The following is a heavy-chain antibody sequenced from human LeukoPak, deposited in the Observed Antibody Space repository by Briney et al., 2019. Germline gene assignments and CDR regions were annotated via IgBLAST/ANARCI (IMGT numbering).Heavy chain of an antibody. D-gene: IGHD3-22*01. Sequence: PSGTLSLTCAVSGGSISTSNRWSWVRQPPGKGLEWIGEIYHSGSTNYNPSLKSRVTILVEKSKNQFSLKLSSVTAADTAVYYCARKTYDSSGLIPHPGVFDIWGQGTMVTVSS. CDR3: ARKTYDSSGLIPHPGVFDI. CDR2: IYHSGST. V-gene: IGHV4-4*02. CDR1: GGSISTSNR. J-gene: IGHJ3*02.